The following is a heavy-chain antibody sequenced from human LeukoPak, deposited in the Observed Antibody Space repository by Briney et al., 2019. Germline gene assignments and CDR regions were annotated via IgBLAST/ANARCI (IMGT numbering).Heavy chain of an antibody. CDR3: AKELTGDFAFDI. D-gene: IGHD7-27*01. CDR2: VNSDGSSA. Sequence: GGSLRLSCAASGFTFSTYWMHWVRQAPGKGLVWVSRVNSDGSSASYADSVKGRFTISRDNSKNTLYLQMNSLRAEDTAVYYCAKELTGDFAFDIWGQGTMVTVSS. J-gene: IGHJ3*02. CDR1: GFTFSTYW. V-gene: IGHV3-74*01.